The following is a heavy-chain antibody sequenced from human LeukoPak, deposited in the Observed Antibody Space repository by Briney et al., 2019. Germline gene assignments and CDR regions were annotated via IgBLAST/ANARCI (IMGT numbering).Heavy chain of an antibody. CDR1: GYTFIDYY. J-gene: IGHJ5*02. Sequence: GVSVKVSCKASGYTFIDYYMHWVRQAPGQGLEWMGRINPSSGGTNYAQKFQGRVTMTRDTSISTAYMELSRLRSDDTAVYYCARDDNSGYYSGPWGQGTLVTVSS. CDR3: ARDDNSGYYSGP. D-gene: IGHD3-22*01. CDR2: INPSSGGT. V-gene: IGHV1-2*06.